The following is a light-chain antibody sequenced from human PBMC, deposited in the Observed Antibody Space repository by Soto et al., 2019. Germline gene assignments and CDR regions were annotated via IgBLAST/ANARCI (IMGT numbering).Light chain of an antibody. CDR2: GVS. CDR1: SSDVGDYNY. J-gene: IGLJ2*01. CDR3: SSYTSTNTLV. V-gene: IGLV2-14*01. Sequence: QSVLTQPASVSGSPGQSITISCTGTSSDVGDYNYVSWYQRHPGKAPKLIIYGVSNRPSGISNRFSGSKSGNTASLTISGLQAEDEADFYCSSYTSTNTLVLGGGTKVTVL.